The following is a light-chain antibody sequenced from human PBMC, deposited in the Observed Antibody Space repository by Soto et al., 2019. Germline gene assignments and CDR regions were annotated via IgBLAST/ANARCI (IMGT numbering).Light chain of an antibody. V-gene: IGKV1-39*01. J-gene: IGKJ2*01. CDR3: QQSYSTPRLYT. CDR2: AAS. CDR1: QSISSY. Sequence: DIPMTQSPSSLSASVGDRVTITCRASQSISSYLNWYQQKPGKAPKLLIYAASSLQSGVPSRFSGSGSGTDFTLTISSLQPEDFATYYCQQSYSTPRLYTFGQGTKLEIK.